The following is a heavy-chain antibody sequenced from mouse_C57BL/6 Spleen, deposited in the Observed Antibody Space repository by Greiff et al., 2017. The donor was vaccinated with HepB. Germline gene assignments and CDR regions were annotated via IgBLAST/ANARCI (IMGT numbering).Heavy chain of an antibody. V-gene: IGHV1-74*01. Sequence: VQLQQPGAELVKPGASVKVSCKASGYTFTSYWMHWVKQRPGQGLEWIGRIHPSDSDTNYNQKFKGKATLTVDKSSSTAYMQLSSLTSEDSAVYYCAMITTVVEDWYFDVWGTGTTVTVSS. CDR3: AMITTVVEDWYFDV. J-gene: IGHJ1*03. CDR1: GYTFTSYW. D-gene: IGHD1-1*01. CDR2: IHPSDSDT.